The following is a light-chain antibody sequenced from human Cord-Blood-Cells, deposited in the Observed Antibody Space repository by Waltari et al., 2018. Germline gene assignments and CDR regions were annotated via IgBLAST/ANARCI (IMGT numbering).Light chain of an antibody. CDR2: EGS. Sequence: QSALTQPASESGSPGQSIPIPCTGTSRDAGSYKLVSWYQQHPGKAPKLMIYEGSKRPSGVSNRFSGSKSGNTASLTISGLQAEDEADYYCCSYAGSSTYVFGTGTKVTVL. V-gene: IGLV2-23*01. J-gene: IGLJ1*01. CDR3: CSYAGSSTYV. CDR1: SRDAGSYKL.